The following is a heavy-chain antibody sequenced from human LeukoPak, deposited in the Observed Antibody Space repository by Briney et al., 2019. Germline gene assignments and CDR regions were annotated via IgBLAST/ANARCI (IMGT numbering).Heavy chain of an antibody. J-gene: IGHJ6*03. V-gene: IGHV3-48*01. CDR2: ISSSSSTI. CDR1: GFTFSSYS. D-gene: IGHD3-3*01. Sequence: GGSLRLSCAASGFTFSSYSMNWVRQAPGKGLEWVSYISSSSSTIYYADSVKGRFTISRDNAKNSLYLQMNSLRAEDTAVYYCARDATTQFGYDFWSGYYTPYYYYVDVWGKGTTVTVSS. CDR3: ARDATTQFGYDFWSGYYTPYYYYVDV.